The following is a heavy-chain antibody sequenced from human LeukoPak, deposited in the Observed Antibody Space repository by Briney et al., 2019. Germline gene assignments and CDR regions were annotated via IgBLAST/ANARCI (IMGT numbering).Heavy chain of an antibody. CDR2: IIPILGIA. CDR1: EGTPTSNA. CDR3: ASPMTHNYGDYGNAY. D-gene: IGHD4-17*01. Sequence: HEASVKVSSKPPEGTPTSNAISWVRQALEQGFWWRGRIIPILGIANYAQKFQGRVTITADKSTSTAYMELSSLRSEDTAVYYCASPMTHNYGDYGNAYWGQGTLVTVSS. J-gene: IGHJ4*02. V-gene: IGHV1-69*10.